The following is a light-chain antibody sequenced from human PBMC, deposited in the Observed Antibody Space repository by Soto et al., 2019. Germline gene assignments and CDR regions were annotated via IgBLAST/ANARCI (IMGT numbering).Light chain of an antibody. CDR2: AAS. Sequence: DIQMTQSPSSLSASVGDRVTITCRASQSISSYLNWYQQKPGKAPKLLIYAASSLQSGVPSRFSGSGSGTDFTLTISSLQPEDFENYCCQQSYSTLPITFGQGSKVNIK. CDR3: QQSYSTLPIT. V-gene: IGKV1-39*01. J-gene: IGKJ1*01. CDR1: QSISSY.